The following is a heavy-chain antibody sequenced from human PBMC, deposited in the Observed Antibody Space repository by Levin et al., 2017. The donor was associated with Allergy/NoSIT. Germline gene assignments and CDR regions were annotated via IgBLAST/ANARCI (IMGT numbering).Heavy chain of an antibody. V-gene: IGHV3-23*01. CDR3: AKAQSASSTSVFQYYGLDV. CDR1: GFTFSTYA. Sequence: GGSLRLSCAASGFTFSTYAMSWVRQAPGKGLEWVSAISGSGGTTYYADSVKGRFTIPRDNSKNTLYLQMSSLRAEDTALYYCAKAQSASSTSVFQYYGLDVWGQGTTVTVSS. D-gene: IGHD2-8*01. J-gene: IGHJ6*02. CDR2: ISGSGGTT.